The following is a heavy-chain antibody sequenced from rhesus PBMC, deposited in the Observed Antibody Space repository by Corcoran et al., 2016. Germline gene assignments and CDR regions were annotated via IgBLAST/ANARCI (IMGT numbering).Heavy chain of an antibody. CDR2: IGGSGGDT. V-gene: IGHV4-165*02. CDR3: ARFRSNGWSGVYFNY. D-gene: IGHD6S26*01. Sequence: QVQLQESGPGLVKSSETLSLTCAVSGGSISGYYWNWIRQPPGEGREWIGYIGGSGGDTYYNPSLKSRVTFSRDTSKNQFSLRLSSVTAADTAIYYCARFRSNGWSGVYFNYWGQGVLVTVSS. CDR1: GGSISGYY. J-gene: IGHJ4*01.